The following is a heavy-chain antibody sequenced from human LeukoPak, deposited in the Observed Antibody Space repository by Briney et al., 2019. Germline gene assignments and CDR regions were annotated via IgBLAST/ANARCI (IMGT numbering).Heavy chain of an antibody. CDR3: ARAGSYDSSGYWDY. Sequence: GGSLRLSCAASGFTFSSYTMNWVRQAPGKGLEWVSSITTSSSYIYYADSVKGRFTISRDNAEKSLYLQMNSLRVEDTAVYYCARAGSYDSSGYWDYWGQGTLVTVSS. V-gene: IGHV3-21*01. J-gene: IGHJ4*02. CDR2: ITTSSSYI. D-gene: IGHD3-22*01. CDR1: GFTFSSYT.